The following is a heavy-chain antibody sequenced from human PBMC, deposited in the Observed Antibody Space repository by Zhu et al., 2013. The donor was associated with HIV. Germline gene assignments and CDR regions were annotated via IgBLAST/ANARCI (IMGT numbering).Heavy chain of an antibody. CDR3: TRDGSGSYSAHRAFDI. CDR1: GFTFGDYA. Sequence: EVQLVESGGGLVQPGRSLRLSCTASGFTFGDYAMSWFRQAPGKGLEWVGFIRSKAYGGTTEYAASVKGRFTISRDDSKSIAYLQMNSLKTXDTAVYYCTRDGSGSYSAHRAFDIWGQGTSGHRLF. J-gene: IGHJ3*02. V-gene: IGHV3-49*03. D-gene: IGHD1-26*01. CDR2: IRSKAYGGTT.